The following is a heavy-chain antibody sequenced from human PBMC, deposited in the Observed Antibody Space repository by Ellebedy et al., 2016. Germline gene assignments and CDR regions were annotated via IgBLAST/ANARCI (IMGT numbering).Heavy chain of an antibody. J-gene: IGHJ4*02. CDR2: INSGGTT. Sequence: ETLSLTCAVSVFTVRSNYMSWVRQAPGKGLEWVSSINSGGTTYYADSVKGRFTISRDNSKNTLYLQMNSLRAEDTAVYYCARHRYYSSTWYYFDYWGQGTLVTVSS. V-gene: IGHV3-53*01. CDR3: ARHRYYSSTWYYFDY. CDR1: VFTVRSNY. D-gene: IGHD2-2*01.